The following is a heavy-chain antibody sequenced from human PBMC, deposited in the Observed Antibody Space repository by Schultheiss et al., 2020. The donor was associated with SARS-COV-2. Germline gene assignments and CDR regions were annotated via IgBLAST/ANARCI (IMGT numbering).Heavy chain of an antibody. Sequence: GSLRLSCAVYGGSFSGYYWSWIRQPPGKGLEWIGEINHSGSTNYNPSLKSRVTISVDTSKNQFSLKLSSVTAADTAVYYCARQGTVVTRRGLDYWGQGTLVTVSS. V-gene: IGHV4-34*01. CDR3: ARQGTVVTRRGLDY. D-gene: IGHD4-23*01. CDR1: GGSFSGYY. J-gene: IGHJ4*02. CDR2: INHSGST.